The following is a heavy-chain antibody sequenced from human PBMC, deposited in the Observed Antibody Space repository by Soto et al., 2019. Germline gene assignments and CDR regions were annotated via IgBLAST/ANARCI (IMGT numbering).Heavy chain of an antibody. Sequence: GGSLRLSCAASGFAFRSFTMNWVRQSPGKGLEWVSTISSNSAYIYYTDALRGRFTISRDNAKNSLHLQMNSLRAEDTAVYYCTRDASRDSSARGWFDPWGPGTLVTVSS. CDR2: ISSNSAYI. CDR3: TRDASRDSSARGWFDP. V-gene: IGHV3-21*01. D-gene: IGHD6-13*01. CDR1: GFAFRSFT. J-gene: IGHJ5*02.